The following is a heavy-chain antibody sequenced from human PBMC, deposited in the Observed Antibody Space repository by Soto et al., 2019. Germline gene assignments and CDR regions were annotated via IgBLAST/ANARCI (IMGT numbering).Heavy chain of an antibody. J-gene: IGHJ4*02. Sequence: GGSLRLSCAASGFTFSSYAMSWVRQAPGKGLEWVSYISSSSSYTNYADSVKGRFTISRDNAKNSLYLQMNSLRAEDTAVYYCARDLSSGYSTAYWGQGTLVTVSS. CDR2: ISSSSSYT. CDR3: ARDLSSGYSTAY. CDR1: GFTFSSYA. D-gene: IGHD3-22*01. V-gene: IGHV3-21*05.